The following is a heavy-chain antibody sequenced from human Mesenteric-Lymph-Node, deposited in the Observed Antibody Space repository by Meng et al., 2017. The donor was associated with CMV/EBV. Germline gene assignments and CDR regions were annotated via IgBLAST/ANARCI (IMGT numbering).Heavy chain of an antibody. CDR1: AGSVSSGNYY. CDR2: IYDSGST. V-gene: IGHV4-61*01. J-gene: IGHJ6*02. CDR3: ARGPLPVVVVPAAPMDV. D-gene: IGHD2-2*01. Sequence: GSLRLSCTVSAGSVSSGNYYWSWIRQPPGKGLEWIGYIYDSGSTNYNPSLKRRVSISVDTPKNQFSLKLRSVTAADTAVYYCARGPLPVVVVPAAPMDVWGQGMMVTVSS.